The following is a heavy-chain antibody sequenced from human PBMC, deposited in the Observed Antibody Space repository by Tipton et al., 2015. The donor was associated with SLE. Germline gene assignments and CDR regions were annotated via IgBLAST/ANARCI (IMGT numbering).Heavy chain of an antibody. V-gene: IGHV5-51*03. J-gene: IGHJ3*02. CDR2: IYPGDSDT. CDR1: GYSFTSHW. CDR3: ARPRGGYAAGDAFDI. Sequence: QLVQSGAEVKKPGESLKISCKGSGYSFTSHWIGWVRQMPGKGLGWMGIIYPGDSDTRYSPSFQGQVTISADKSISTAYLQWSSLKASDTAMYYCARPRGGYAAGDAFDIWGQGTMVTVSS. D-gene: IGHD5-12*01.